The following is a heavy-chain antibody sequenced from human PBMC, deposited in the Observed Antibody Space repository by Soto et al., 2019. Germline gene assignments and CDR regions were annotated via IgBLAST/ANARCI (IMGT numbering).Heavy chain of an antibody. CDR3: AHAFSVYSSSWYQNSPRFPSLFDY. Sequence: SGPTAGEPTQTLTLTCTFSGFSLSTSGVGVGWIRQPPGKALEWLALIYWDDDKRYSPSLKSRLTITKDTSKNQVVLTMTNMEPVDTATYYCAHAFSVYSSSWYQNSPRFPSLFDYRGQGTLVTVSS. D-gene: IGHD6-13*01. CDR2: IYWDDDK. V-gene: IGHV2-5*02. CDR1: GFSLSTSGVG. J-gene: IGHJ4*02.